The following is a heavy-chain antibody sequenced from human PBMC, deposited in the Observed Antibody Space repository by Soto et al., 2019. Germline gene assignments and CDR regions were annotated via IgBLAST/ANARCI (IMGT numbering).Heavy chain of an antibody. CDR2: IDTNNGRT. D-gene: IGHD1-1*01. V-gene: IGHV1-3*04. Sequence: ASVKVSCKASGFTFIGSSIHWLRRAPGQNLQWLGWIDTNNGRTKYSQTFQGRVTISRDTSASTTYMELNSLKSEDTAVYYCARGHWTQTLADYYLDFWAHGTLVTVSS. CDR3: ARGHWTQTLADYYLDF. J-gene: IGHJ4*01. CDR1: GFTFIGSS.